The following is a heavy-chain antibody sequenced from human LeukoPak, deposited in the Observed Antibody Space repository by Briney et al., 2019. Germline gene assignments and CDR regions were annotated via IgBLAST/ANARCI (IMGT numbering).Heavy chain of an antibody. V-gene: IGHV3-23*01. D-gene: IGHD3-10*01. CDR3: VKSGSGSYYNPDFDY. CDR2: ISYSGGST. Sequence: PGGSLRLSCAASGFTFSSYAVSWVRQTPGKGLEWVSSISYSGGSTHYADSVKGRFTISRDNSKNTLYLQMNSLGAEDTAVYYCVKSGSGSYYNPDFDYWGQGTLVIVSS. CDR1: GFTFSSYA. J-gene: IGHJ4*02.